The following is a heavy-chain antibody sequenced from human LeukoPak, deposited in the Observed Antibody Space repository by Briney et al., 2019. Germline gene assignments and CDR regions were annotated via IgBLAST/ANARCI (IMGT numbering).Heavy chain of an antibody. CDR3: AKRTTGYSSGRYPGWPVDY. J-gene: IGHJ4*02. Sequence: GGSLRLSCAGSGFTFSSYAIYWVRQAPGKGLEWVSGISGSGGITYFADPVKGRFTISRDNSKNTVYLQMNSLRVEDTAVYYCAKRTTGYSSGRYPGWPVDYWGQGTLVTVSS. CDR2: ISGSGGIT. CDR1: GFTFSSYA. D-gene: IGHD6-19*01. V-gene: IGHV3-23*01.